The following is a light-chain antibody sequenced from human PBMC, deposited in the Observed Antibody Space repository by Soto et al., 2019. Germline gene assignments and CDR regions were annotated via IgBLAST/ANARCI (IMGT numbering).Light chain of an antibody. J-gene: IGLJ2*01. V-gene: IGLV2-14*01. CDR2: DVD. Sequence: QSALTQPASVSGSPGQSITISCTGTSNDVGGYNYVSWYQQHPGKAPKVIIYDVDNRPSGVSTRYSGSKSGNTASLTISGLQSEDEADYYCSSFAGRSPLEVIGGGTKLTVL. CDR3: SSFAGRSPLEV. CDR1: SNDVGGYNY.